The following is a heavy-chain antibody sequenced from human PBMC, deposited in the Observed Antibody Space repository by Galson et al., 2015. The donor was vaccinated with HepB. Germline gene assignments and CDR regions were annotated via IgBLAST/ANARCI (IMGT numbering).Heavy chain of an antibody. V-gene: IGHV3-11*03. CDR1: GFTFSDYY. J-gene: IGHJ4*02. CDR3: ARGGGWYGVLDY. Sequence: SLRLSCAASGFTFSDYYMSWIRQAPGKGLEWVSYISSSSSYTNYADSVKGRFTISRDNAKNSLYLQMNSLRAEDTAVYYCARGGGWYGVLDYWGQGTLVTVSS. CDR2: ISSSSSYT. D-gene: IGHD6-19*01.